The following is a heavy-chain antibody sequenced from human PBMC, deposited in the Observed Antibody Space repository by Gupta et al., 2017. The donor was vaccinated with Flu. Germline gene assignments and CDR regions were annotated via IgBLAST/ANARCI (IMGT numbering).Heavy chain of an antibody. V-gene: IGHV3-33*01. Sequence: QVQLVESGGGVVQPGRSLRISCAASGFSFSSYGMHWVRQAPGKGLEWVAIIWYDESNEYYADSVKGRFTISRDNSKNILYLQMNSLRVEDTAVYYCARDFGAAGYFDYWGQGTLVTVSS. J-gene: IGHJ4*02. CDR1: GFSFSSYG. CDR2: IWYDESNE. D-gene: IGHD6-13*01. CDR3: ARDFGAAGYFDY.